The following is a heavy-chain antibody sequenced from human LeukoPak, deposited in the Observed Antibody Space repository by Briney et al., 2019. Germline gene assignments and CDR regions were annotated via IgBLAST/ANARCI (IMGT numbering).Heavy chain of an antibody. CDR3: ASIVWFVEIGIDY. CDR1: GGSISSSSYY. D-gene: IGHD3-10*01. CDR2: IYYSGST. V-gene: IGHV4-39*07. Sequence: PSETLSLTCTVSGGSISSSSYYWGWIRQPPGKGLEWIGSIYYSGSTYYNPSLKSRVTISVDTSKNQFSLKLSSVTAADTAVYYCASIVWFVEIGIDYWGQGTLVTVSS. J-gene: IGHJ4*02.